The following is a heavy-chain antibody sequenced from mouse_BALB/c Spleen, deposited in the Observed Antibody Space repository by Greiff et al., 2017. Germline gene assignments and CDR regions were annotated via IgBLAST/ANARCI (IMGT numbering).Heavy chain of an antibody. V-gene: IGHV3-6*02. J-gene: IGHJ1*01. CDR2: ISYDGSN. D-gene: IGHD1-1*01. CDR1: GYSITSGYY. CDR3: ARGGEKLLRYWYFDV. Sequence: VQLQQSGPGLVKPSQSLSLTCSVTGYSITSGYYWNWIRQFPGNKLEWMGYISYDGSNNYNPSLKNRISITRDTSKNQFFLKLNSVTTEDTATYYCARGGEKLLRYWYFDVWGAGTTVTVSS.